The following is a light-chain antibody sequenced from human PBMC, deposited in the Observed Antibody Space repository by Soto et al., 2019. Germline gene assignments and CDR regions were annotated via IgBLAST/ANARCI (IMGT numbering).Light chain of an antibody. CDR1: QGIAGW. CDR3: LQANSFPPWT. V-gene: IGKV1-12*01. CDR2: AAS. Sequence: DIQMTQSPSSVSASVGDRVTITCRASQGIAGWLAWYQQKPGKAPKLLIYAASSLQSGVPSRFSGSGSGTDFTLTISSLQPEDFATYYCLQANSFPPWTFGQGTKVEIK. J-gene: IGKJ1*01.